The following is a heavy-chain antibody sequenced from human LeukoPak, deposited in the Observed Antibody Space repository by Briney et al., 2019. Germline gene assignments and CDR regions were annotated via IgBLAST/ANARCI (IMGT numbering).Heavy chain of an antibody. CDR1: GFTFSSYG. D-gene: IGHD2-21*02. Sequence: GGSLRLSCAASGFTFSSYGMHWVRQAPGKGLEWVAVISYDGSNKYYADSEKGRFTICRDNSKNTLYQQLNSLRAEDTAVYYCAKDSQFCGGDCYYYFYYGMDVWGQGTTVTVSS. J-gene: IGHJ6*02. CDR2: ISYDGSNK. V-gene: IGHV3-30*18. CDR3: AKDSQFCGGDCYYYFYYGMDV.